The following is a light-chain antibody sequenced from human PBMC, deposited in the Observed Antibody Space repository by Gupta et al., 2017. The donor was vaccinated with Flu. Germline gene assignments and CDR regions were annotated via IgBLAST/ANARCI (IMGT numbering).Light chain of an antibody. CDR2: SHN. Sequence: QSVPTQPPSASGTLGPSVSIACSGGRSNIGSNTVNWYQHVPGTAPRLLIHSHNQRPSGVPDRFSASTSGTSASLAIRGRQTEDEGFYYCASWDDSLDGYVFGTGTEVTVL. CDR3: ASWDDSLDGYV. CDR1: RSNIGSNT. V-gene: IGLV1-44*01. J-gene: IGLJ1*01.